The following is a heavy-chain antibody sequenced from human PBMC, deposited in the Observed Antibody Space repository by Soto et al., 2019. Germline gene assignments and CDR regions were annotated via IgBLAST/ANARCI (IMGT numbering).Heavy chain of an antibody. CDR3: ARAGAGETYYDFWSGYYNPLSWFDP. D-gene: IGHD3-3*01. CDR1: GGTFSSYA. V-gene: IGHV1-69*01. Sequence: GASVEVCCKASGGTFSSYAISCVRPAPGQGLEWMGGIIPIFGTANYAQKFQGRVTITADESTSTAYMELSSLRSEDTAVYYCARAGAGETYYDFWSGYYNPLSWFDPWGQGTLVTVSS. CDR2: IIPIFGTA. J-gene: IGHJ5*02.